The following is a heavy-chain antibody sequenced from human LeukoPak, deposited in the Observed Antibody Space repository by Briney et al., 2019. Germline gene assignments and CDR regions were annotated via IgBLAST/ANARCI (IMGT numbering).Heavy chain of an antibody. V-gene: IGHV1-24*01. Sequence: ASVKVSCKVSGYTLTELSMHWVRQAPGKGLEWMGGFDPEDGETIYAQKFQGRVTMTEDTSTDTAYMELSSLRSEDTAVYYCATWPYSYGSGAFDIWGQGTMVTVSS. CDR2: FDPEDGET. CDR3: ATWPYSYGSGAFDI. CDR1: GYTLTELS. D-gene: IGHD5-18*01. J-gene: IGHJ3*02.